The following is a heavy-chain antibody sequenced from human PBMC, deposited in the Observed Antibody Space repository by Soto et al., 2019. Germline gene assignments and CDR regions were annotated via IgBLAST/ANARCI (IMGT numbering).Heavy chain of an antibody. CDR1: SGSVSSGTYY. D-gene: IGHD2-2*03. CDR2: IYSSGST. Sequence: QVQLQESGPGLVKPSETLSLTCSVSSGSVSSGTYYWSWIRQPPGRGLEWIGHIYSSGSTNYNPSLKSRVTISVDTSKNHFSRILSSVTAADTAMYYCARDSEAAGYQYGGQGTLFTVPS. V-gene: IGHV4-61*01. CDR3: ARDSEAAGYQY. J-gene: IGHJ1*01.